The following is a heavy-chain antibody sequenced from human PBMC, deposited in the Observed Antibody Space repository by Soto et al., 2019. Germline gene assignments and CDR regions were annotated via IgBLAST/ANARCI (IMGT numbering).Heavy chain of an antibody. CDR2: IIPIFGTA. CDR3: ASVGRAGLVVVKAATENYYYGLDV. J-gene: IGHJ6*02. Sequence: SVKVSCKASGGTFSSYAISWVRQAPGQGLEWMGGIIPIFGTANYAQKFQGRVTITADESTSTAYMELSSLRSEDTAVYYCASVGRAGLVVVKAATENYYYGLDVWGQGTTVTVSS. D-gene: IGHD2-2*01. V-gene: IGHV1-69*13. CDR1: GGTFSSYA.